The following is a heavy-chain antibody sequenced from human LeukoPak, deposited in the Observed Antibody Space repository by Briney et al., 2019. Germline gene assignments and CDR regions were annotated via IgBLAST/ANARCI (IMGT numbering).Heavy chain of an antibody. J-gene: IGHJ5*02. V-gene: IGHV1-3*01. CDR2: INAGNGNT. Sequence: ASVKVSCKASGYTFTSYAMHWVRQAPGQRLEWMGWINAGNGNTKYSQKFQGRVTMTTDTSTSTAYMELRSLRSDDTAVYYCARGGYGSGSYYLGPWGQGTLVTVSS. CDR1: GYTFTSYA. CDR3: ARGGYGSGSYYLGP. D-gene: IGHD3-10*01.